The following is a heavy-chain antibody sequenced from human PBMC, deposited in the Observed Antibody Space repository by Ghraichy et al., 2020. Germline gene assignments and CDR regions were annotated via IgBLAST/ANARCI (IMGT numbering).Heavy chain of an antibody. V-gene: IGHV4-34*01. D-gene: IGHD4-11*01. Sequence: SETLSLTCAVYGGSFSGYYWSWIRQPPGKGLEWIGEINHSGSTNYNPSLKSRVTISVDTSKNQFSLKLSSVTAADTAVYYCARGPSKPRSNYKLMGFDYWGQGTLVTVSS. CDR1: GGSFSGYY. CDR2: INHSGST. J-gene: IGHJ4*02. CDR3: ARGPSKPRSNYKLMGFDY.